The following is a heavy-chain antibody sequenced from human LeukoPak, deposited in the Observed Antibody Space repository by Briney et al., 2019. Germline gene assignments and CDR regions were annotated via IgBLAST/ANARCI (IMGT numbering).Heavy chain of an antibody. CDR1: GFTFSSYG. D-gene: IGHD6-19*01. CDR2: ISYDGSNK. V-gene: IGHV3-30*03. J-gene: IGHJ4*02. Sequence: GRSLRLSCAASGFTFSSYGMHWVLQAPGKGLEWVAVISYDGSNKYYADSVKGRFTISRDNSKNTLYLQMNSLRAEDTAVYYCAGGYSSGWHFDYWGQGTLVTVSS. CDR3: AGGYSSGWHFDY.